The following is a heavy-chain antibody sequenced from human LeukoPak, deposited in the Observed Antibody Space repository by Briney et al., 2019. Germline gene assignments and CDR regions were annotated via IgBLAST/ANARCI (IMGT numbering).Heavy chain of an antibody. J-gene: IGHJ4*02. V-gene: IGHV3-74*01. CDR3: ARDRLSHFDY. D-gene: IGHD2/OR15-2a*01. Sequence: GGSLRLSCAASGFTFSSYWMHWVRQAPGKGLVWVSGISSDGTSTRYADSVKGRFTNSRDNAKTTLYLQMNSLRAEDTAVYYCARDRLSHFDYWGQGTLVTVSS. CDR2: ISSDGTST. CDR1: GFTFSSYW.